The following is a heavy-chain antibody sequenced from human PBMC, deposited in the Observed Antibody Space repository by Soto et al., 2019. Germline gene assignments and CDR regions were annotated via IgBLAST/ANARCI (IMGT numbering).Heavy chain of an antibody. CDR3: ASQGYCSSTSCYFIYYYYGMDV. CDR1: GGTFSSYP. D-gene: IGHD2-2*01. CDR2: IIPIFGTA. Sequence: QVQLVQSGAEVKKPGSSVKVSCKASGGTFSSYPISWVRQAPGQGLEWMGGIIPIFGTANYAQKFQGRVTITADKSTSTAYMELSSLRSEDTAVYYCASQGYCSSTSCYFIYYYYGMDVWGQGTTVTVSS. V-gene: IGHV1-69*06. J-gene: IGHJ6*02.